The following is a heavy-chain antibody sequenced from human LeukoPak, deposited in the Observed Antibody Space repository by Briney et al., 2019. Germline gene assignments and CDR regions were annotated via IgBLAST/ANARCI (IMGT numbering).Heavy chain of an antibody. CDR3: ARGEYSSSYYYYYYMDV. CDR1: GGSISIYY. CDR2: IYTSGST. J-gene: IGHJ6*03. Sequence: PSETLSLTCTVSGGSISIYYWSWLRQPAGKGLEWLGRIYTSGSTNYNPSLKSRVTISVNTSENQFSLKLSSVTAADTAVYYCARGEYSSSYYYYYYMDVWGKGTTVTVSS. V-gene: IGHV4-4*07. D-gene: IGHD6-6*01.